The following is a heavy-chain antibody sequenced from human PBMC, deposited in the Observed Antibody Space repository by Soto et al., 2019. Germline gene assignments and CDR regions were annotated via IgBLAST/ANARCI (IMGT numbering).Heavy chain of an antibody. D-gene: IGHD1-26*01. J-gene: IGHJ4*02. CDR1: GFTFSSYA. CDR3: AEAVSGSIRYFDY. V-gene: IGHV3-23*01. Sequence: PGGSLRLSCAASGFTFSSYAMSWVRQAPGKGLEWVPLITGSGVTTYYADSVKGRFTISRDNSKNTLYLQMNSLRAEDTAVYYCAEAVSGSIRYFDYWGQGTLVTVSS. CDR2: ITGSGVTT.